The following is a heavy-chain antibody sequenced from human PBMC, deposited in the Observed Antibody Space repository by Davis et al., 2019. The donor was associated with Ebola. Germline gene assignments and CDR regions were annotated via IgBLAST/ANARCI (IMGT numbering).Heavy chain of an antibody. J-gene: IGHJ3*02. Sequence: ASVKVSCKASGYTFMTNGISWVRQAPGQGLEWMGWISGYNGNTNYAQKFQGRVTMTTDTSTGTAYMELRSLRSGDTAVYFCARTSIVGTTTTASDIWGQGTKVTVSS. CDR2: ISGYNGNT. V-gene: IGHV1-18*04. CDR1: GYTFMTNG. CDR3: ARTSIVGTTTTASDI. D-gene: IGHD1-26*01.